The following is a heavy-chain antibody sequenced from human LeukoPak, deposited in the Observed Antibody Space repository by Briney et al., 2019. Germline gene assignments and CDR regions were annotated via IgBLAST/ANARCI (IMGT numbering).Heavy chain of an antibody. V-gene: IGHV3-7*03. CDR1: GLIFSNYW. D-gene: IGHD3-10*01. J-gene: IGHJ4*02. Sequence: GGSLRLSCAASGLIFSNYWITWVRQAPGKGLEWVANIKEDGSETYYVDSVKGRFTISRDNDKNTLYLQMNSLRAEDTAVYYCEAYGSVWGQGTLVIVPS. CDR3: EAYGSV. CDR2: IKEDGSET.